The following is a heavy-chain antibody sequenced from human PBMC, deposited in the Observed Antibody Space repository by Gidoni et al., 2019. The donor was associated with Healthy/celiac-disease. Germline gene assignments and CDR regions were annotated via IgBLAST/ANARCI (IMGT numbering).Heavy chain of an antibody. CDR1: GFTFSNSA. V-gene: IGHV3-23*01. CDR3: AKGWQQLGS. D-gene: IGHD6-13*01. Sequence: EVQLLESGGGLVQPGGSLRLSCVASGFTFSNSAMTWVRQAPGKGLEWVSSITPGGTNTNDGDAVKGRFTISRDNSKNTLYLQMNSLRAEDTAIYYCAKGWQQLGSWGQGTLVTVSS. CDR2: ITPGGTNT. J-gene: IGHJ4*02.